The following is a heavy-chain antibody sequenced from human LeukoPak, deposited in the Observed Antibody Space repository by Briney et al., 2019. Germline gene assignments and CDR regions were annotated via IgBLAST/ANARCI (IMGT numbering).Heavy chain of an antibody. V-gene: IGHV3-23*01. CDR2: ISGSGGNT. D-gene: IGHD6-6*01. Sequence: GGSLRLSCAASGFTFSDYYMSWIRQAPGKGLEWVSAISGSGGNTYYADSVKGRFTISRDSSKNTLYLQMNSLRAEDTAVYYCAKALSSIATRPLDYWGQGTLVTVSS. J-gene: IGHJ4*02. CDR1: GFTFSDYY. CDR3: AKALSSIATRPLDY.